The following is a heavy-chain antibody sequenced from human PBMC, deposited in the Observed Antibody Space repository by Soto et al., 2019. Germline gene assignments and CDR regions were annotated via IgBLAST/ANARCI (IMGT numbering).Heavy chain of an antibody. D-gene: IGHD3-10*01. J-gene: IGHJ6*02. Sequence: SLRLACAASGFTFSSYGMHWVRQAPGKGLEWVAVISYDGSNKYYADSVKGRFTISRDNSKNTLYLQMNSLRAEDTAVYYCAKDRQGAGSYPKGHYYYYGMDVWGQGTTVTVSS. V-gene: IGHV3-30*18. CDR2: ISYDGSNK. CDR3: AKDRQGAGSYPKGHYYYYGMDV. CDR1: GFTFSSYG.